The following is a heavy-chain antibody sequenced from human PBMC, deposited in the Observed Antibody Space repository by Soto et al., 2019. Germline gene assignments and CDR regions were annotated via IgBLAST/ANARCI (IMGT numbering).Heavy chain of an antibody. CDR1: GYTFTSYD. CDR3: ARNYDSSGYSDY. V-gene: IGHV1-8*01. Sequence: QVQLVQSGAEVKKPGASVKVSCKASGYTFTSYDINWVRQATGQGLEWMGWMNPNSGNTGYAEKSQARVTMTRNTSINTAYMELSSLRSEDTAVYYCARNYDSSGYSDYWGQGTLVTVSS. CDR2: MNPNSGNT. J-gene: IGHJ4*02. D-gene: IGHD3-22*01.